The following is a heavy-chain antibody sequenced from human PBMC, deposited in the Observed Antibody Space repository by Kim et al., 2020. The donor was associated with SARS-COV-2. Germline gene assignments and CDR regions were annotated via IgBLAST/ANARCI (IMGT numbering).Heavy chain of an antibody. D-gene: IGHD2-2*01. V-gene: IGHV1-3*01. Sequence: QKFQGRVTITRDTSASTAYMELSSLRSEDTAVYYCARVTQVAAAHRVIDYWGQGTLVTVSS. J-gene: IGHJ4*02. CDR3: ARVTQVAAAHRVIDY.